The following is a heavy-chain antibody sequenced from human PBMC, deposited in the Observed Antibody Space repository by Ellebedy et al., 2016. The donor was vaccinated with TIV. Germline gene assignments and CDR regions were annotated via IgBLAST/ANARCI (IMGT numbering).Heavy chain of an antibody. CDR2: IYQDGSDQ. CDR1: GFSFRSYW. V-gene: IGHV3-7*01. Sequence: GESLKISCAASGFSFRSYWMGWVRQAPGKGLEWVANIYQDGSDQYYVDSVKGRFTISRDNVNKSLFLQMNSLRVEDTAVYYCARRGSYGDYAVQVNSWFDSWGQGTLVTVSS. J-gene: IGHJ5*01. CDR3: ARRGSYGDYAVQVNSWFDS. D-gene: IGHD4-17*01.